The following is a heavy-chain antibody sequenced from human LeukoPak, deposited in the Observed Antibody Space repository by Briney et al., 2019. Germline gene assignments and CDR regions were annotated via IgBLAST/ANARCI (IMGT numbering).Heavy chain of an antibody. J-gene: IGHJ4*02. CDR1: GGSISSYY. V-gene: IGHV4-4*07. CDR3: ARDERYSGSLAFDY. CDR2: IYTSGST. D-gene: IGHD1-26*01. Sequence: SETLSLTCIVSGGSISSYYCSWIRQPAGKGREWSARIYTSGSTNYNASLKSRVTMSVDTSKNQFSLKLSSVTAADTAVYYCARDERYSGSLAFDYWGQGTLVTVSS.